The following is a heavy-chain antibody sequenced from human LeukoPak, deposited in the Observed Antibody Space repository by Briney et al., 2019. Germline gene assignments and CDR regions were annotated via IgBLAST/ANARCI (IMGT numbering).Heavy chain of an antibody. Sequence: GESLKISCKGSGYSFTSYWICWVRQTPGKGLEWMGIISDTRYSPSFQGQVTISADKSISTAYLQWSSLKASDTAMYYCARPPYGSGTYYENWGQGTLVTVSS. CDR1: GYSFTSYW. CDR3: ARPPYGSGTYYEN. J-gene: IGHJ4*02. D-gene: IGHD3-10*01. CDR2: ISDT. V-gene: IGHV5-51*01.